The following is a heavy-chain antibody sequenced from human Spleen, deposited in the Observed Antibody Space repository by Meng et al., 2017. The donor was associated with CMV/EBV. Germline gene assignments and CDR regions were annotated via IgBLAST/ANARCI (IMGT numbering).Heavy chain of an antibody. CDR3: AKWEVPAAIGGNWFDP. D-gene: IGHD2-2*02. V-gene: IGHV1-8*01. Sequence: ASVKVSCKASGFTFSRYDINWVRQAPGQGLEWLGWMNLSNGNTGYAQKFQGKVTMTSSTSIRTAYMELSSLTFEDTAVYYCAKWEVPAAIGGNWFDPWGQGTLVTVSS. CDR2: MNLSNGNT. CDR1: GFTFSRYD. J-gene: IGHJ5*02.